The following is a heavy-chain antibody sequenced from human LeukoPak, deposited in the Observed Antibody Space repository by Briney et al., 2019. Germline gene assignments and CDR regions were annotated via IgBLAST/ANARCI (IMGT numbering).Heavy chain of an antibody. CDR2: ISTTVSTT. CDR1: GFTFTSYE. J-gene: IGHJ5*02. CDR3: AARGNYYDSSGYYSGGWFDP. V-gene: IGHV3-48*03. D-gene: IGHD3-22*01. Sequence: SLRLSCAPSGFTFTSYEITSVLESASNRLESVSYISTTVSTTYSADSVKARFTISTYNSKNTLYLQMNSLRAEYTAVYYCAARGNYYDSSGYYSGGWFDPWGQGTLVTVSS.